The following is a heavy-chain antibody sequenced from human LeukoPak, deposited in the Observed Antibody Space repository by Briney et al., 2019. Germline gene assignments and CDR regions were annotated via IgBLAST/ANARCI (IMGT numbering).Heavy chain of an antibody. CDR2: INPSGGST. D-gene: IGHD6-19*01. CDR1: GYTFTSYY. J-gene: IGHJ1*01. CDR3: ARATSIAVDLPAEYFQH. Sequence: GASVKVSCKSSGYTFTSYYMLWVRQAPGQGLEWIGIINPSGGSTSYAQKFQGRVTMTRDTSTSTVYMELSSLRSEDTAVYYCARATSIAVDLPAEYFQHWGQGTLVTVSS. V-gene: IGHV1-46*01.